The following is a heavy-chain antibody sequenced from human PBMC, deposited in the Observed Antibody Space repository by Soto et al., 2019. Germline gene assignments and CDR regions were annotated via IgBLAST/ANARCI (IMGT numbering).Heavy chain of an antibody. D-gene: IGHD3-16*01. CDR1: GGSISSYY. CDR2: IYYSGST. Sequence: PSETLSLTCTVSGGSISSYYWSWIRQPPGKGLEWIGYIYYSGSTNYNPSLKSRVTISVDTSKNQFSLKLSSVTAAGTAVYYCARGLGQVAQPYYYYGMDVWGQGTTVTVSS. J-gene: IGHJ6*02. CDR3: ARGLGQVAQPYYYYGMDV. V-gene: IGHV4-59*01.